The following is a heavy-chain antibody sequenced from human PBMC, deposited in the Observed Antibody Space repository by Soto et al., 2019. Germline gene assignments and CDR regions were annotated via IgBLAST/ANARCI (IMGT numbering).Heavy chain of an antibody. CDR2: IYYSGST. Sequence: SETLSLTCTVSGGSISSSSYYWGWIRQPPGKGLEWIGSIYYSGSTYYNPSLKSRVTISVDTSKNQFSLKLSSVTAADTAVYYCARRVFRSGYQGFDYWGQGTLVTVSS. J-gene: IGHJ4*02. CDR1: GGSISSSSYY. CDR3: ARRVFRSGYQGFDY. D-gene: IGHD3-22*01. V-gene: IGHV4-39*01.